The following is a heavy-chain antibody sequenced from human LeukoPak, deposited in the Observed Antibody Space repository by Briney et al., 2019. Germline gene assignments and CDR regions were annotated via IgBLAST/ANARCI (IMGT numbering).Heavy chain of an antibody. Sequence: GGSLRLSCAASGFTFDDYAMHWVRQAPGKGLEWVSGISWNSGSIGYADSVKGRFTISRDNAKNSLYLQMNSLRAEDTALYYCAKGYNWNDGNFDYWGQGTLVTVSS. CDR2: ISWNSGSI. CDR1: GFTFDDYA. J-gene: IGHJ4*02. CDR3: AKGYNWNDGNFDY. V-gene: IGHV3-9*01. D-gene: IGHD1-1*01.